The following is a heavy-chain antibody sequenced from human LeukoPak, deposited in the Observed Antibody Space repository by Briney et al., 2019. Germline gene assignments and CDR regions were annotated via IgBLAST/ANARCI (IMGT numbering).Heavy chain of an antibody. D-gene: IGHD3-10*01. J-gene: IGHJ6*03. Sequence: PSETLSLTCTVSGGSISSSSYYWGWIRQPPGKGLEWIGSIYYSGSTNYNPSLKSRVTISVDTSKNQFSLKLSSVTAADTAVYSCARGGGIDYYYYYMDVWGKGTTVTVSS. CDR2: IYYSGST. CDR1: GGSISSSSYY. CDR3: ARGGGIDYYYYYMDV. V-gene: IGHV4-39*07.